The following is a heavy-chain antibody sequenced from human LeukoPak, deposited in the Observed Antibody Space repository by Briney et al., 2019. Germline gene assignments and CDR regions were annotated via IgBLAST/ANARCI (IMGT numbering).Heavy chain of an antibody. J-gene: IGHJ4*02. CDR1: GFTVSSNY. Sequence: SGGSLRLSCAASGFTVSSNYMSWVRQAPGKGLEWVSVIYSGGSAYYADSVRGRFTISRDNSKNTLYLQMNSLRAEDTAVYYCARALIAAAGTAGEFDYWGQGTLVTVS. CDR2: IYSGGSA. CDR3: ARALIAAAGTAGEFDY. V-gene: IGHV3-66*02. D-gene: IGHD6-13*01.